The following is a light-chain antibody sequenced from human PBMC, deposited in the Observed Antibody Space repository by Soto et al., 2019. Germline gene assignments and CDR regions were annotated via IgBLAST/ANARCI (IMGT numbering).Light chain of an antibody. Sequence: QSALTQPPSVSGSPGQSVTISCTGTSSDVGKYDRVSWYQQPPGTAPKLIIYEVTNRPSGVPARFSGSKSGNTASLTISGLQAEDEADYYCSSYTSTSRYDFGAGTKLTVL. J-gene: IGLJ1*01. V-gene: IGLV2-18*02. CDR3: SSYTSTSRYD. CDR1: SSDVGKYDR. CDR2: EVT.